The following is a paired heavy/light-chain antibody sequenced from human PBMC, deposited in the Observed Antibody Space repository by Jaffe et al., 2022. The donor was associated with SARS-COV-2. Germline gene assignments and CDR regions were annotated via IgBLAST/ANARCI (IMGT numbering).Light chain of an antibody. J-gene: IGKJ4*01. Sequence: EIVMTQSPATLSVSPGERATLSCRASQSVSSHLVWYQQKLGQAPRLLISGASTRATGVPARFSGSGSGTEFTLTISSLQSEDFAVYYCQQYNNWPLTFGGGTKVEIK. V-gene: IGKV3-15*01. CDR3: QQYNNWPLT. CDR1: QSVSSH. CDR2: GAS.
Heavy chain of an antibody. CDR3: ARDPTWIQPNSLGY. V-gene: IGHV3-30*03. D-gene: IGHD5-18*01. CDR1: GFSFSSYG. J-gene: IGHJ4*02. CDR2: MSYDGSKK. Sequence: QVQLVEFGGGVVQPGTSLTLSCAASGFSFSSYGMHWVRQAPGKGLEWVAAMSYDGSKKYYADSVKGRFTISRDNFKNTLYLQMNSLRDEDTAVYYCARDPTWIQPNSLGYWGQGTLVTVSS.